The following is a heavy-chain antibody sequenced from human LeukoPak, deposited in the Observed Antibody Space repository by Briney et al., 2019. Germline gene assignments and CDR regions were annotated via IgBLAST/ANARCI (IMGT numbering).Heavy chain of an antibody. Sequence: SETLSLTCTVSGGSISSSSYYWGWIRQPPGKGLEWIGSIYYSGSTYYNPSLKSRVTISVDTSKNQFSLKLSSVTAADTAVYYCARGRRCSGGSCYSPKYYYYYMDVWGKGTTVTVSS. CDR1: GGSISSSSYY. CDR2: IYYSGST. J-gene: IGHJ6*03. CDR3: ARGRRCSGGSCYSPKYYYYYMDV. D-gene: IGHD2-15*01. V-gene: IGHV4-39*07.